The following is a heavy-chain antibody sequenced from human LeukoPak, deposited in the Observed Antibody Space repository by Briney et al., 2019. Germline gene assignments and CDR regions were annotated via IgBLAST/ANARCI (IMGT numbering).Heavy chain of an antibody. J-gene: IGHJ6*02. CDR1: GFTFSSYA. V-gene: IGHV3-23*01. D-gene: IGHD6-13*01. Sequence: GGSLRLSGAASGFTFSSYAMSWVRQAPGKGLEWVSAISGSGGSTYYADSVKGRFTISRDNSKNTLYLQMNSLRAEDTAVYYCHSSWYLTYYYYGMDVWGQGTTVTVSS. CDR2: ISGSGGST. CDR3: HSSWYLTYYYYGMDV.